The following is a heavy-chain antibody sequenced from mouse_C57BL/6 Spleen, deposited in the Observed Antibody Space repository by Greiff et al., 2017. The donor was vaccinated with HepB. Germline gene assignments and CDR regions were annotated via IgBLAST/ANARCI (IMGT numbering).Heavy chain of an antibody. Sequence: EVKLMESGPELVKPGASVKISCKASGYSFTDYNMNWVKQSNGKSLEWIGVINPNYGTTSYNQKFKGKATLTVDQSSSTAYMQLNSLTSEDSAVYYCAREEVGYDGYFYYAMDYWGQGTSVTVSS. J-gene: IGHJ4*01. CDR2: INPNYGTT. CDR3: AREEVGYDGYFYYAMDY. CDR1: GYSFTDYN. D-gene: IGHD2-3*01. V-gene: IGHV1-39*01.